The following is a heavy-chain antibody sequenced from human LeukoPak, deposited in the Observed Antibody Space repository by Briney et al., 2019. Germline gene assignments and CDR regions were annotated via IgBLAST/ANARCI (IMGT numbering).Heavy chain of an antibody. CDR3: ARGRNYYDSSRYYYEGDAFDI. J-gene: IGHJ3*02. CDR2: INHSGST. CDR1: GGSFSGYY. D-gene: IGHD3-22*01. V-gene: IGHV4-34*01. Sequence: SETLSLTCAVYGGSFSGYYWSWIRQPPGKGLEWIGEINHSGSTNYNPSLKSRVTISVGTSKNQFSLKLSSVTAADTAVYYCARGRNYYDSSRYYYEGDAFDIWGQGTMVTVSS.